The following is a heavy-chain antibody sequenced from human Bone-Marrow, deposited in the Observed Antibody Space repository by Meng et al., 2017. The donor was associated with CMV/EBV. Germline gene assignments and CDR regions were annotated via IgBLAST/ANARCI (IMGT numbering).Heavy chain of an antibody. J-gene: IGHJ4*02. CDR3: AKTKVQRYTQYYFDY. CDR1: GFTFSSYG. D-gene: IGHD1-14*01. Sequence: GESLKISCAASGFTFSSYGMHWVRQAPGKGLEWVAFIRYDGSNKYYADSVKGRFTIPRDNSKNTLYLQMNSLRAEDTAVYYCAKTKVQRYTQYYFDYWVQGTLVTVSS. CDR2: IRYDGSNK. V-gene: IGHV3-30*02.